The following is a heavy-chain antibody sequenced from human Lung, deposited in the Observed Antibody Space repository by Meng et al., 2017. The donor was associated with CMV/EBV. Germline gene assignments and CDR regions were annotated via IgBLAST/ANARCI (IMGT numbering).Heavy chain of an antibody. Sequence: SCAASRFTFSAYEMNWVRQAPGKGLEWVSYIGGSGGPINYADSVRGRFTISRNNARNSLYLQMNSLRAEDTAVYYCARGGYDYVWGSLAYWGQGTLVTVSS. J-gene: IGHJ4*02. D-gene: IGHD3-16*01. V-gene: IGHV3-48*03. CDR3: ARGGYDYVWGSLAY. CDR2: IGGSGGPI. CDR1: RFTFSAYE.